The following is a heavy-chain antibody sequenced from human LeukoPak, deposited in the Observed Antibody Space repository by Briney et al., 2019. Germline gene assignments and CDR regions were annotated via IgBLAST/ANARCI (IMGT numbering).Heavy chain of an antibody. CDR2: IYYSGST. CDR1: GGSISSYY. V-gene: IGHV4-59*01. Sequence: PSETLSLTCTVSGGSISSYYWSWIRQPPGKGLEWIGYIYYSGSTNYNPSLKSRVTISVDTSKNQFSLKLSSVTAADTAVYYCAREVSLPYYGSGKPNHNWFDPWGQGTLVTVSS. CDR3: AREVSLPYYGSGKPNHNWFDP. D-gene: IGHD3-10*01. J-gene: IGHJ5*02.